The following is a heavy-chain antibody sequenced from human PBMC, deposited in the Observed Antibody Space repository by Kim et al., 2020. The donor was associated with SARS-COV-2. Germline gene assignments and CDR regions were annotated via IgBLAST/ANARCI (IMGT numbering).Heavy chain of an antibody. CDR3: ARDNDYVWGSSYFDY. J-gene: IGHJ4*02. Sequence: GGSLRLSCAASGFTFSSYSMNWVRQAPGKGLEWVSSISSSSSYIYYADSVKGRFTISRDNAKNSLYLQMNSLRAEDTAVYYCARDNDYVWGSSYFDYWGQGTLVTVSS. CDR1: GFTFSSYS. CDR2: ISSSSSYI. V-gene: IGHV3-21*01. D-gene: IGHD3-16*01.